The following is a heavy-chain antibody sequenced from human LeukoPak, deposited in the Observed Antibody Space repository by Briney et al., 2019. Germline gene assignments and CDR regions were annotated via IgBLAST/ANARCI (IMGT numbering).Heavy chain of an antibody. D-gene: IGHD2-15*01. CDR2: FLSSSSYT. V-gene: IGHV3-11*06. CDR1: GFTFSDYY. CDR3: ARAPSLRGYYYFDY. Sequence: PGGSLRLSCAASGFTFSDYYMSWIRQAPGKGLEWVSYFLSSSSYTNYADSVKGRFTISRDNAKNSLYLQMNSLRAEDTAVYYCARAPSLRGYYYFDYWGQGTLVTVSS. J-gene: IGHJ4*02.